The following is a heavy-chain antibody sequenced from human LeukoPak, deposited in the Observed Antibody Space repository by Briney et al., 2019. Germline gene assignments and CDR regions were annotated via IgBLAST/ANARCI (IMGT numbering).Heavy chain of an antibody. CDR1: GYTFTSYA. CDR3: ARERYLIAAAGIDY. J-gene: IGHJ4*02. CDR2: INTNTGNP. D-gene: IGHD6-13*01. V-gene: IGHV7-4-1*02. Sequence: ASVKVSCKASGYTFTSYAMNWVRQAPGQGLEWMGWINTNTGNPTYAQGFTGRFVFSLDTSVSTVYLQISSLKAEDTAVYYCARERYLIAAAGIDYWGQRTLVTVSS.